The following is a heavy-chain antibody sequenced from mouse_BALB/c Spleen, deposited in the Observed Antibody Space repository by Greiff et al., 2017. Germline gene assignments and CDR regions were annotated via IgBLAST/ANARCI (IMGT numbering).Heavy chain of an antibody. Sequence: EVQVVESGGGLVQPGGSLKLSCAASGFTFSSYGMSWVRQTPDKRLELVATINSNGGSTYYPDSVKGRFTISRDNAKNTLYLQMSSLKSEDTAMYYCARGGNYHAWFAYWGQGTLVTVSA. V-gene: IGHV5-6-3*01. D-gene: IGHD2-1*01. CDR3: ARGGNYHAWFAY. CDR1: GFTFSSYG. J-gene: IGHJ3*01. CDR2: INSNGGST.